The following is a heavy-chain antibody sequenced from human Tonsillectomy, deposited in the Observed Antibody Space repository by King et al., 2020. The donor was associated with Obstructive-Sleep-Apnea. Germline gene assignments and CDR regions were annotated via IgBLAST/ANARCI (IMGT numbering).Heavy chain of an antibody. V-gene: IGHV1-18*04. D-gene: IGHD3-22*01. J-gene: IGHJ5*02. CDR3: ARVNYYDWFDP. CDR1: GYTFTSYG. Sequence: QVQLVESGAEVKKPGASVNVSCMASGYTFTSYGISWVRQPPGQGLEWMGCISAYNGDTNYAKKFQGRVPMTPDTSTSTAYMELRSLRSDDTAVYYCARVNYYDWFDPWGQGTLVTVSS. CDR2: ISAYNGDT.